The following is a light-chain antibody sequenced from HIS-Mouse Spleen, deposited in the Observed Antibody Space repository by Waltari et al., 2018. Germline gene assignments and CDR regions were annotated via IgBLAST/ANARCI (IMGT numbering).Light chain of an antibody. J-gene: IGLJ2*01. V-gene: IGLV3-10*01. CDR1: ALPKKY. CDR3: YSTDSSGNHRV. CDR2: EDS. Sequence: SYELTQPPSVSVSPGQTARITCSGDALPKKYAYWYQHKSGQAPLLVINEDSKRPSGIPEGFSGSSSGTMATLTISGAQVEDEADYYCYSTDSSGNHRVFGGGTKLTVL.